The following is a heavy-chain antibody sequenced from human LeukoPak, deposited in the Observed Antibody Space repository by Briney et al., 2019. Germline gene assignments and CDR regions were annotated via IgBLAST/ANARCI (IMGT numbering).Heavy chain of an antibody. Sequence: PGGSLRLSCAASGFTFSSYGMHWVRQAPGKGLEWVAVIWYDGSNKYYADSVKGRFTISRDNSKSTLYLQMNNLRAEDTAVYFCARGSGSYYYRNECWGQGTLVTVSS. J-gene: IGHJ4*02. CDR1: GFTFSSYG. CDR3: ARGSGSYYYRNEC. CDR2: IWYDGSNK. V-gene: IGHV3-33*01. D-gene: IGHD1-26*01.